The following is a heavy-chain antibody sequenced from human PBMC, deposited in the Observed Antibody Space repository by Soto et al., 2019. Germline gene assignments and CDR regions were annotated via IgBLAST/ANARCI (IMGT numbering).Heavy chain of an antibody. CDR3: AKDRHDYGDYGDAFDI. CDR1: GVNLKISA. D-gene: IGHD4-17*01. Sequence: PAGCPGLASAACGVNLKISAVAGSCQATGKGLEWVSAISGSGGSTYYADSVKGRFTISRDNSKNTLYLQMNSLRAEDTAVYYCAKDRHDYGDYGDAFDIWGQGTMVTVSS. J-gene: IGHJ3*02. V-gene: IGHV3-23*01. CDR2: ISGSGGST.